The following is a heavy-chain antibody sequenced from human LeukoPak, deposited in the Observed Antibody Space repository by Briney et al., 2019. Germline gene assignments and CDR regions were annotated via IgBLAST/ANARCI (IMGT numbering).Heavy chain of an antibody. J-gene: IGHJ4*02. Sequence: PGGSLRLSCAASGFTFNSYTMNWVRQAPGKGLKWVSSISSSGSFMYYADSVKGRFTISRDNAKSSLYLQMNSLRDEDTAVYYCARDMVRGVVGPDYWGQGTLVTVSS. CDR3: ARDMVRGVVGPDY. CDR2: ISSSGSFM. V-gene: IGHV3-21*01. CDR1: GFTFNSYT. D-gene: IGHD3-10*01.